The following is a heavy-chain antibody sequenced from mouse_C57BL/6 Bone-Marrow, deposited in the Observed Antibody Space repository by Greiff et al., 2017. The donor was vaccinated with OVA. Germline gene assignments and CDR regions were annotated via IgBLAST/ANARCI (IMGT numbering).Heavy chain of an antibody. J-gene: IGHJ2*01. D-gene: IGHD1-1*01. CDR2: INPNNGGT. CDR3: ARIHYYGSSSYYFDY. V-gene: IGHV1-26*01. CDR1: GYTFTDYY. Sequence: EVQLQQSGPELVKPGASVKISCKASGYTFTDYYMNWVKQSHGKSLEWIGDINPNNGGTSYNQKFKGKATLTVDKSSSTAYMELRSLTSEDSAVYYCARIHYYGSSSYYFDYWGQGTTLTVSS.